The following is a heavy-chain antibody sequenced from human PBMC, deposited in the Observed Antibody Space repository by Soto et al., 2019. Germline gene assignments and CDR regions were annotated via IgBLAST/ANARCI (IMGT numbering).Heavy chain of an antibody. Sequence: PGGSLRLSCAASGFTFSNAWMSWVRQAPGKGLEWVGRIKSKTDGGTTDYAAPVKGRFTISRDDSKNTLYLQMNSLKTEDTAVYYCTTDFPLYDYVRGSYRFVYWGQGTLVTVSS. CDR3: TTDFPLYDYVRGSYRFVY. D-gene: IGHD3-16*02. CDR1: GFTFSNAW. CDR2: IKSKTDGGTT. J-gene: IGHJ4*02. V-gene: IGHV3-15*01.